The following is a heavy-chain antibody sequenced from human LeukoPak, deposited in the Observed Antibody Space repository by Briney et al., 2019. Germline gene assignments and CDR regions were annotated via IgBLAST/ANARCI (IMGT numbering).Heavy chain of an antibody. J-gene: IGHJ4*02. CDR3: AKGGDYGDYRLDY. V-gene: IGHV3-30*18. CDR2: ISYDGSNK. CDR1: GFTFSSYG. D-gene: IGHD4-17*01. Sequence: PGGSLRLSCAASGFTFSSYGMHWVRQAPGKGLEWVAVISYDGSNKYYADSVKGRFTISRDNSKNTLYLQMNSLRAEDTAVYYCAKGGDYGDYRLDYWGQGTLVTVSS.